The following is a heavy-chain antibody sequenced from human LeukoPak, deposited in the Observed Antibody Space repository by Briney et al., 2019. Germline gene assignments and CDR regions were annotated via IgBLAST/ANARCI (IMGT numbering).Heavy chain of an antibody. J-gene: IGHJ3*02. V-gene: IGHV3-23*01. Sequence: GGSLRLSCAASGFTFSSYAMSWVRQAPGKGLEWVSAISGSGGSTYYADSVKGRFTISRDSSKNTLYLQMNSLRAEDTAVYYCAKDPLYPYYYGSGSYPKDAFDIWGQGTMVTVSS. D-gene: IGHD3-10*01. CDR3: AKDPLYPYYYGSGSYPKDAFDI. CDR1: GFTFSSYA. CDR2: ISGSGGST.